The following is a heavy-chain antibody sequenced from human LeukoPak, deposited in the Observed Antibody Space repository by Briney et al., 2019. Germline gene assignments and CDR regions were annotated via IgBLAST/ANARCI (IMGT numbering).Heavy chain of an antibody. J-gene: IGHJ3*02. CDR1: GDSVSSNSAA. D-gene: IGHD5-12*01. CDR3: VRGSGYGLDAFDI. Sequence: SQTLSLTCAISGDSVSSNSAAWNWIRQSPSRGLEWLGRTYYRSKWSNDYALSVKSRITINPDTSKNQFSLQLNSVTPEDTAVYYCVRGSGYGLDAFDIWDQGTMVTVSS. V-gene: IGHV6-1*01. CDR2: TYYRSKWSN.